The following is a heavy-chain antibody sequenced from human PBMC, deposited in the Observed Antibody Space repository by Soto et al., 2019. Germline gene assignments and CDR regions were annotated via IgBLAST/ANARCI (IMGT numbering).Heavy chain of an antibody. CDR2: MSGGGGDT. J-gene: IGHJ4*02. CDR3: TKLPALYSGSSYFDY. CDR1: GFAFSRFA. Sequence: EVQLFESGGGLVQPGGSLRVACAASGFAFSRFAMSWFRQAPGKGLEWVAAMSGGGGDTYYADSVKGRFTISKDNSRNTMYLQMNSLRADDTAVYYCTKLPALYSGSSYFDYWGQGTLVTVSS. V-gene: IGHV3-23*01. D-gene: IGHD1-26*01.